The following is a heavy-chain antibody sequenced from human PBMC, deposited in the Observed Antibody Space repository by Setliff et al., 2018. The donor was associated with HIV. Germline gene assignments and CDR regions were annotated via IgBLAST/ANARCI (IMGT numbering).Heavy chain of an antibody. CDR1: GFGFSNFA. Sequence: PGGSLRLSCVASGFGFSNFAMHWVRQAPGRGVEWVSAISYDGRSLQYADSVKGRFTISRDNSKNTLYLQVNSLRPEDTAVYSCASARIPTGGTSTSFDYCGQGTLVTVSS. D-gene: IGHD1-1*01. CDR3: ASARIPTGGTSTSFDY. CDR2: ISYDGRSL. J-gene: IGHJ4*02. V-gene: IGHV3-30*01.